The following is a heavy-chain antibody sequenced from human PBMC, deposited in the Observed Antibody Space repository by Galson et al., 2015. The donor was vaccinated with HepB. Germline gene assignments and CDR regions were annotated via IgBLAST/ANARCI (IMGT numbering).Heavy chain of an antibody. CDR2: PHPGDSDT. J-gene: IGHJ3*02. D-gene: IGHD3-16*01. Sequence: QSGAEAKKPGESLKISCKASGYSFSSYWIGWVRQMPGKGLEWMGIPHPGDSDTTYSPSFQGQVTISAYKSSSTAYLQWSSLKASDTAVYYCASHMMAGKIHDAFDIWGQGTLVSVSS. V-gene: IGHV5-51*03. CDR3: ASHMMAGKIHDAFDI. CDR1: GYSFSSYW.